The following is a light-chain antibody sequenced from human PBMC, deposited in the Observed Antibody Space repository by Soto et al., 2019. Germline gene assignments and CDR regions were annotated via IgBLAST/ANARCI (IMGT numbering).Light chain of an antibody. CDR2: KAS. CDR3: QQYDSYPRT. CDR1: QSISSW. Sequence: DIQMTQSPSTLSASVGDRVTITCRASQSISSWLAWYQQKPGTAPKLLIYKASSLESGVPSRFSGSGSGTEFTLTISCLQADDLATYYCQQYDSYPRTFGQGTKVEIK. V-gene: IGKV1-5*03. J-gene: IGKJ1*01.